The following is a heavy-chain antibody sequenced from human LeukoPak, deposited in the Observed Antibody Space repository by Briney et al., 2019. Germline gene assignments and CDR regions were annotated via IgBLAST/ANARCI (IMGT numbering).Heavy chain of an antibody. CDR2: INHSGST. J-gene: IGHJ4*02. CDR1: GGSISGYY. V-gene: IGHV4-34*01. CDR3: ARAFRTLRLGGSFDY. D-gene: IGHD5-12*01. Sequence: SETLSLTCTVSGGSISGYYWSWIRQPPGKGLEWIGEINHSGSTNYNPSLKSRVTISVDTSKNQFSLKLSSVTAADTAVYYCARAFRTLRLGGSFDYWGQGTLVTVSS.